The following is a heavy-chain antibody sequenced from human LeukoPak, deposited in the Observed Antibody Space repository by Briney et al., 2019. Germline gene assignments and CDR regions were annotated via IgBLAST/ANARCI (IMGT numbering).Heavy chain of an antibody. D-gene: IGHD3-22*01. CDR3: ARDPTTYYYDSSGYSPPLLDY. CDR1: RFTFSSYS. J-gene: IGHJ4*02. CDR2: ISSSSSSI. V-gene: IGHV3-48*01. Sequence: PGGSLRLSCAASRFTFSSYSMNWVRQAPGKGLEWVSYISSSSSSIYYADSVKGRFTISRDNAKNSLYLQMNSLRAEDTAVYYCARDPTTYYYDSSGYSPPLLDYWGQGTLVTVSS.